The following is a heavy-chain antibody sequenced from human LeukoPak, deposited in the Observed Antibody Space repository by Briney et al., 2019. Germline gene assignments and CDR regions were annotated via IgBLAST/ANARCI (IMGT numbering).Heavy chain of an antibody. CDR2: MNPNSGNT. D-gene: IGHD3-16*01. J-gene: IGHJ6*03. CDR1: GYTFTSYD. CDR3: ASWGMAAAENLNYYYYYMDV. V-gene: IGHV1-8*01. Sequence: ASVKVSCKASGYTFTSYDINWVRQATGQGLEWMGWMNPNSGNTGYAQKFQGRVTITRNTSISTAYMELSSLRSEDTAVYYCASWGMAAAENLNYYYYYMDVWGKGTTVTVSS.